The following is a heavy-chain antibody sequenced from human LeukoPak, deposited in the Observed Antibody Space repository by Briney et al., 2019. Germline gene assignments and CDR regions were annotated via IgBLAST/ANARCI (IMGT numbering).Heavy chain of an antibody. V-gene: IGHV3-23*01. J-gene: IGHJ4*02. Sequence: GGSLRLSCAASGFTFSSYSMNWVRQAPGKGLEWVSAISGSGGSTYYADSVKGRFTISRDNSKNTLYLQMNSLRAEDTAVYYCAKEKYYYGSGIDYWGQGTLVTVSS. CDR2: ISGSGGST. CDR3: AKEKYYYGSGIDY. D-gene: IGHD3-10*01. CDR1: GFTFSSYS.